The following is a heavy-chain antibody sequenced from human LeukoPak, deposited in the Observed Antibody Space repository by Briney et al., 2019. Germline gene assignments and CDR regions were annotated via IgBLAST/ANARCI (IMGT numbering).Heavy chain of an antibody. D-gene: IGHD6-19*01. Sequence: ASVKVSCKASGYTFTSHGISWARQAPGQGLEWMGWISAYNSNTNYAQKLQGRVIMTTDTSTSTAYIELRSLRSDDTAVYYCARIAVTAYYFDYWGQGTLVTVSS. J-gene: IGHJ4*02. CDR2: ISAYNSNT. CDR1: GYTFTSHG. V-gene: IGHV1-18*04. CDR3: ARIAVTAYYFDY.